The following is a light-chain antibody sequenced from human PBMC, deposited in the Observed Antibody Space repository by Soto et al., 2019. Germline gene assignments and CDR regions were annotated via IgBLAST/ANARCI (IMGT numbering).Light chain of an antibody. CDR2: DAS. CDR3: QQRSNGWT. CDR1: QSVSSY. Sequence: EIVLTQSPATLSLSPGERATLSCRASQSVSSYLAWYQQKPGQAPRLLFYDASNRATGIPVRFSGSGSGTDFTLTVSSLETEDFAFYYCQQRSNGWTVGQGPKVEIK. J-gene: IGKJ1*01. V-gene: IGKV3-11*01.